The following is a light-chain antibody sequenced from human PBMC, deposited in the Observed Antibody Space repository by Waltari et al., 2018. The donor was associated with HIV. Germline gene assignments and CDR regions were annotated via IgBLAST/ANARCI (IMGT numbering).Light chain of an antibody. CDR3: QQYDVSRT. J-gene: IGKJ1*01. CDR1: QSVSSRY. V-gene: IGKV3-20*01. Sequence: EIVLTQSPATLSLSPGERATLSCRASQSVSSRYLAWYQQKPGQAPRLVIYNVSKRAKGIPDRFTGSGSGTDFTLTINSLEPEDFAVYFCQQYDVSRTFGQGTKVEVK. CDR2: NVS.